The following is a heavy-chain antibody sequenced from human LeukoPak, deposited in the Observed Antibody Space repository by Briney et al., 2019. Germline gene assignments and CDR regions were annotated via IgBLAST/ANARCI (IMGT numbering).Heavy chain of an antibody. Sequence: PGGSLRLSCAASGFTFRTYEMNWVRQAPGMGLEWVSYISSSGSTKYYADSVKGRFTISRHNSKNTLYLQMSSLRAEDTAVYFCARSAARLRYYYAMDVWGQGTTVTVCS. D-gene: IGHD6-6*01. J-gene: IGHJ6*02. V-gene: IGHV3-48*03. CDR3: ARSAARLRYYYAMDV. CDR1: GFTFRTYE. CDR2: ISSSGSTK.